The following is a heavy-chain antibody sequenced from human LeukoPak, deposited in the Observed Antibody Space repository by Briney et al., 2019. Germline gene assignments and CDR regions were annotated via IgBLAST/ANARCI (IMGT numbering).Heavy chain of an antibody. CDR2: ISSSGDST. V-gene: IGHV3-23*01. D-gene: IGHD1-26*01. Sequence: PGGSLRLSCAASGFTFSTYAMSWVRQAPGKGLEWVSSISSSGDSTYYADSVKGRFAVSRDISKNTLYLQMNSLRAEDTALYYCAKVWRGTYYGGNNWFDPWGQGTLVTVSS. CDR1: GFTFSTYA. CDR3: AKVWRGTYYGGNNWFDP. J-gene: IGHJ5*02.